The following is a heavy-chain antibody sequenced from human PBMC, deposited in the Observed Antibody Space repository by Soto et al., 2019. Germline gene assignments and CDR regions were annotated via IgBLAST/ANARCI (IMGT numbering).Heavy chain of an antibody. CDR3: AKDRKSGSGWYWDY. CDR2: TSGSGSTT. Sequence: PGGSLRLSCAASGFTFRSYAMSLVRQAPGKGLEWVSGTSGSGSTTYYADSVKGRFTISRDNSKNTLYLQMNSLRAEDTAVYYCAKDRKSGSGWYWDYWGQGTLVTVSS. D-gene: IGHD6-19*01. V-gene: IGHV3-23*01. J-gene: IGHJ4*02. CDR1: GFTFRSYA.